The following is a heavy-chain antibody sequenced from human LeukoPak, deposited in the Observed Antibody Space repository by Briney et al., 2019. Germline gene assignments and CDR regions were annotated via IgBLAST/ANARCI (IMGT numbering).Heavy chain of an antibody. V-gene: IGHV5-10-1*01. CDR2: IDPSDSYS. J-gene: IGHJ4*02. CDR3: ARGYYDSSGNLGY. Sequence: GESLKISCKGSGYSFTSYWISWVRQMPGKGLEWIGRIDPSDSYSKYSPSFQGHVTISADKSISTAYLQGSSLKASDTAVYYCARGYYDSSGNLGYWGQGTLVTVSS. D-gene: IGHD3-22*01. CDR1: GYSFTSYW.